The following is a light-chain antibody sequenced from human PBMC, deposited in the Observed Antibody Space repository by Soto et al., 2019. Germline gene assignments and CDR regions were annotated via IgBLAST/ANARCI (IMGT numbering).Light chain of an antibody. Sequence: DIQLTQSPSSLSASVTDRVTITCRASQAINNNLNWYQQKLGKAPELLIYRASTLQSGVPSRFSGSGSGTDFTLTISSLEHEDCATYYCQQSYSTPYTFGQGTKVEIK. CDR1: QAINNN. CDR3: QQSYSTPYT. J-gene: IGKJ2*01. CDR2: RAS. V-gene: IGKV1-39*01.